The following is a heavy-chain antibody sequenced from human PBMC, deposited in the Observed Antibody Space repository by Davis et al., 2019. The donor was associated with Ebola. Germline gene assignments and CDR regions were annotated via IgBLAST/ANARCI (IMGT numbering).Heavy chain of an antibody. CDR3: ARTNRVCSGGTCYSGNDFDY. J-gene: IGHJ4*02. CDR2: IYSSGGT. CDR1: GGSISNYY. Sequence: SETLSLTCIVSGGSISNYYWSWIRQPPGKGLEWIGYIYSSGGTEYNPSLKTRVMMSVDPSKNQFSLKLSSVTAADTAVYYCARTNRVCSGGTCYSGNDFDYWGQGTLVTVSS. D-gene: IGHD2-15*01. V-gene: IGHV4-59*01.